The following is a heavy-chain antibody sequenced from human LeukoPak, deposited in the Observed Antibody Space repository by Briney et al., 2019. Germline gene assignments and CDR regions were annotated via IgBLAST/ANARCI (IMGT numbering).Heavy chain of an antibody. V-gene: IGHV5-51*01. CDR2: FYPGDSDT. Sequence: GESLKISCKGSGYSFISYCVGWVRQMPGKGVEWMGIFYPGDSDTRYSASFQGDGTISATKTISTANLQWSSLKAADTAMYYCARHKGGDPGYYYYYDVMDVWGQGTTVTVSS. J-gene: IGHJ6*02. CDR3: ARHKGGDPGYYYYYDVMDV. CDR1: GYSFISYC. D-gene: IGHD4-17*01.